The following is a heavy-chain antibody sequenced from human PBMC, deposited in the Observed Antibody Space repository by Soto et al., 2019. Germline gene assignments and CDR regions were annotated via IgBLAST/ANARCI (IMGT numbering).Heavy chain of an antibody. Sequence: TGGSLRLSCAASGFAFTRYSMNWVRQAPGKGLEWVSSISSTTNYIYYGDSMKGRFTISRDNAKNSLYLEMNSLRAEDTAVYYCARESEDLTSNFDYWGQGTPVTVS. CDR3: ARESEDLTSNFDY. CDR1: GFAFTRYS. J-gene: IGHJ4*02. V-gene: IGHV3-21*06. CDR2: ISSTTNYI.